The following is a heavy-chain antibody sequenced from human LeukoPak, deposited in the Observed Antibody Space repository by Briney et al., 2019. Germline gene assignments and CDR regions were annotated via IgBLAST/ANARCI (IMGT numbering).Heavy chain of an antibody. CDR3: ARRGVAVST. V-gene: IGHV4-34*01. CDR2: INHSGLT. D-gene: IGHD3-10*01. Sequence: SETLSLTCAVYGGSFNRYSWNWIRQPPAKGLEWIGEINHSGLTNYNPSLKSRLTISVDTSKNQFSLRLPSVTAADTAVYYCARRGVAVSTWGQGTPVTVSS. J-gene: IGHJ5*02. CDR1: GGSFNRYS.